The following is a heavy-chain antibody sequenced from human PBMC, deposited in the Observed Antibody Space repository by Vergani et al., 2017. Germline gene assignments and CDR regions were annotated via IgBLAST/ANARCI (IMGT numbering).Heavy chain of an antibody. D-gene: IGHD5-12*01. V-gene: IGHV4-61*02. CDR1: GGSISSGSYY. J-gene: IGHJ6*02. CDR3: ARGRWIGGDMDV. Sequence: QVQLQESGPGLVKTSQTLSLTCTVSGGSISSGSYYWSWIRQPAGKGLEWIGRIYTSGSTNYNPSLKSRVTISVDTSKNQFSLKLSSVTAADTAVYYCARGRWIGGDMDVWGQGTTVTVSS. CDR2: IYTSGST.